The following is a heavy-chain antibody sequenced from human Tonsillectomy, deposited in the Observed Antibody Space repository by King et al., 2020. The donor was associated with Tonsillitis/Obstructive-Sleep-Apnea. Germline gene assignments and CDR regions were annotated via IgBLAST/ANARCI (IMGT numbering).Heavy chain of an antibody. CDR3: ARVRRYDVWSGYYDI. Sequence: VQLVESGGGVVRPGGSLRLSCAASGFTFDDYGMSWVRQAPGKGLEWVSGINCNGGSTDYADSVKGRFTISRDNGKNSLYLQLSSLRAEDTALYHCARVRRYDVWSGYYDIWGQGTMVTVSS. V-gene: IGHV3-20*01. D-gene: IGHD3-3*01. J-gene: IGHJ3*02. CDR2: INCNGGST. CDR1: GFTFDDYG.